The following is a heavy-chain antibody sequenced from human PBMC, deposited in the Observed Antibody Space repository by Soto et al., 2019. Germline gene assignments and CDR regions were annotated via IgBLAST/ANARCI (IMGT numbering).Heavy chain of an antibody. CDR1: GFTVSNNY. CDR3: ARARSAAAVLFDY. Sequence: EVQLVESGGGLIQPGGSLRLSCAASGFTVSNNYMTWVRQAPGKGLEWVSAIYSGGSTYYADSVKGRITISRDNSKNMLYLQMNSLRAEDTAVYYCARARSAAAVLFDYWGQGTLVTVSS. J-gene: IGHJ4*02. D-gene: IGHD6-13*01. CDR2: IYSGGST. V-gene: IGHV3-53*01.